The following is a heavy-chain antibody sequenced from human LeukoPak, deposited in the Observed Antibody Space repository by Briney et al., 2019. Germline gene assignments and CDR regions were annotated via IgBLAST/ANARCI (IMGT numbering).Heavy chain of an antibody. V-gene: IGHV3-53*01. CDR2: IYSGGST. CDR1: GFTVSSNY. Sequence: GGSLRLSCAASGFTVSSNYMSWVRQAPGKRLEWVSVIYSGGSTYYADSVKGRFTISRDNSKNTLYLQMNSLRAEDTAVYYCARELGAAGYFDYWGQGTLVTVSS. CDR3: ARELGAAGYFDY. J-gene: IGHJ4*02. D-gene: IGHD6-13*01.